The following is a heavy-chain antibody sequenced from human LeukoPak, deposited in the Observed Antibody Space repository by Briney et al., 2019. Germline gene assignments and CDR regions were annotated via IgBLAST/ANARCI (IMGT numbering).Heavy chain of an antibody. Sequence: GGSLRLSCAASGLTFSSYAMHWVRQAPGKGLERVAIISYDGSNKYYADSVKGRFTISGDKSKNTLYLQMNSLRPEDTAFYYCARGPGPIAGAKNPFDIWGQGTMVTVSS. V-gene: IGHV3-30*01. J-gene: IGHJ3*02. CDR2: ISYDGSNK. CDR1: GLTFSSYA. CDR3: ARGPGPIAGAKNPFDI. D-gene: IGHD1-26*01.